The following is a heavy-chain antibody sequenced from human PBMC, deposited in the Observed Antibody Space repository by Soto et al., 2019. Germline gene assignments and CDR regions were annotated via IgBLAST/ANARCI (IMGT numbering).Heavy chain of an antibody. CDR3: ARDLEQWLGRNDY. CDR1: GYTFNSYG. Sequence: QVQLVQSGAEVRKPGASVKVSCKASGYTFNSYGISWVRQAPGQGLEWMGWISTYNGKTTYAQKLQGRVTLTTDTSTTTAYMELRSLRYDDTAVYYCARDLEQWLGRNDYWGQGTLVTVSS. V-gene: IGHV1-18*04. CDR2: ISTYNGKT. D-gene: IGHD6-19*01. J-gene: IGHJ4*02.